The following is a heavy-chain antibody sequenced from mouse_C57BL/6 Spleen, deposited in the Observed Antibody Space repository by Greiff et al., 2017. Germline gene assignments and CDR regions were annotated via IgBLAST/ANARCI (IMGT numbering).Heavy chain of an antibody. Sequence: VQLQQPGAELVRPGSSVKLSCKASGYTFTSYWMDWVKQRPGQGLEWIGNIYHSDSETHYNQKFKDKATLTVDKSSSTAYMQLSSLTSEDSAVYYCARRDYDYFDYWGQGTTLTVSS. V-gene: IGHV1-61*01. J-gene: IGHJ2*01. CDR2: IYHSDSET. CDR1: GYTFTSYW. D-gene: IGHD2-4*01. CDR3: ARRDYDYFDY.